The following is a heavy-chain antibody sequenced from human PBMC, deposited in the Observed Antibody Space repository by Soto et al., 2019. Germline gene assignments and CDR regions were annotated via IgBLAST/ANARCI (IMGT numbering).Heavy chain of an antibody. Sequence: QVQLQESGPGLVKPSQTLSLTCTVSGGSISSGDYYWSWIRQPPGKGLEWFGYIYYSGSTYYNPSLQRRVTISVDTSKNQFSQKLSSVTAADAAVYYGARSLWGYLDYWGQGTLVTVSS. CDR2: IYYSGST. CDR3: ARSLWGYLDY. J-gene: IGHJ4*02. D-gene: IGHD3-16*01. CDR1: GGSISSGDYY. V-gene: IGHV4-30-4*01.